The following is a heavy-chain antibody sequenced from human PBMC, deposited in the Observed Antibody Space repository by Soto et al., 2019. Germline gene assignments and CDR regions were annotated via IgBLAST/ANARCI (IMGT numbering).Heavy chain of an antibody. V-gene: IGHV4-39*01. CDR3: ARHVGLWFGESSDY. CDR1: GGSISSSSYY. J-gene: IGHJ4*02. D-gene: IGHD3-10*01. Sequence: QLQLQESGPGLVKPSETLSLTCTVSGGSISSSSYYWGWIRQPPGKGLEWIGSIYYSGSTYYNPSLKSRVTISVDTSKNQFSLKLSSVTAADTAVYYCARHVGLWFGESSDYWGQGTLVTVSS. CDR2: IYYSGST.